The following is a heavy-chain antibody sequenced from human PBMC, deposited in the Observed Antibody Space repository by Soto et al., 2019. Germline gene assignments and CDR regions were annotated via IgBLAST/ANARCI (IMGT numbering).Heavy chain of an antibody. Sequence: PETLSLTCTVSGDSTGNSPWSWVRPPPGKWLGWIVLMFSRGSAAHNPPLKSTVTISKDTSKNQLSLKLTSVNDADTYVYFCSRHHPITLAALEIPFDFWGKGTLVTVSS. CDR2: MFSRGSA. J-gene: IGHJ4*02. D-gene: IGHD1-20*01. CDR1: GDSTGNSP. CDR3: SRHHPITLAALEIPFDF. V-gene: IGHV4-4*09.